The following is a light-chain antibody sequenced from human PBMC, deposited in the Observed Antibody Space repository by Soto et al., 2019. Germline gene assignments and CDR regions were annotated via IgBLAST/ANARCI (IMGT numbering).Light chain of an antibody. CDR1: SSDVGGYNY. Sequence: ALTQPASVSGSPGQSITISCTGTSSDVGGYNYVSWYQQHPGKAPKLMIYEVSNRPSGVSNRFSGSKSGNTASLTISGLQAEDEADYYCSSYTSSSTLYVFGTGTKGTV. V-gene: IGLV2-14*01. CDR3: SSYTSSSTLYV. J-gene: IGLJ1*01. CDR2: EVS.